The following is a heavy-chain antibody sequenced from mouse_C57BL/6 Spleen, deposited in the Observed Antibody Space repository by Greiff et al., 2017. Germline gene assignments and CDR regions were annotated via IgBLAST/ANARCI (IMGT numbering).Heavy chain of an antibody. D-gene: IGHD1-1*01. Sequence: EVKLVESGGDLVKPGGSLKLSCAASGFTFSSYGMSWVRQTPDKRLEWVATISSGGSYTYYPDSVKGRFTISRDNAKNTLYLQMSSLKSEDTAMYYCARHLHYYGSSYYAMDYWGQGTSVTVSS. CDR3: ARHLHYYGSSYYAMDY. V-gene: IGHV5-6*02. CDR2: ISSGGSYT. CDR1: GFTFSSYG. J-gene: IGHJ4*01.